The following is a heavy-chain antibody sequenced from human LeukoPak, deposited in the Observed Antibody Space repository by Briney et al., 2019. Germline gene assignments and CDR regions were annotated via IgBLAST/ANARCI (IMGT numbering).Heavy chain of an antibody. Sequence: SETLSLTCTVSGGSISSGSYYRSWIRQPAGKGLEWIGRIYTSGSTNYNPSLRSRVTISVDTSKNLFSLKLSSVTAADTAVYYCARSDRDYIWGSYRYGPSTAWGQGTLVTVSS. CDR2: IYTSGST. CDR1: GGSISSGSYY. D-gene: IGHD3-16*02. CDR3: ARSDRDYIWGSYRYGPSTA. V-gene: IGHV4-61*02. J-gene: IGHJ4*02.